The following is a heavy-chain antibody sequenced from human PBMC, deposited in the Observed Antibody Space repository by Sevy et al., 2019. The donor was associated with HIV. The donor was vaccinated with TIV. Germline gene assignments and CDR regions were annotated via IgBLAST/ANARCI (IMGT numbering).Heavy chain of an antibody. CDR3: AGMEVGGYDLLTGRSTGWFDP. CDR1: GGSISSSNYY. D-gene: IGHD3-9*01. V-gene: IGHV4-39*01. CDR2: IYYSGSP. J-gene: IGHJ5*02. Sequence: SGTLSLTCTVSGGSISSSNYYWGWIRQPPGKGLEWIGSIYYSGSPYYNPSLKSRVTISVDTSKNQFFLNLSSVTAPDTAVYYCAGMEVGGYDLLTGRSTGWFDPWGQGTLVTVSS.